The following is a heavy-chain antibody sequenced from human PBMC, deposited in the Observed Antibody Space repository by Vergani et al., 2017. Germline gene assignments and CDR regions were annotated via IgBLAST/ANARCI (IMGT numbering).Heavy chain of an antibody. V-gene: IGHV4-31*03. CDR3: ARGAPRDRVRFDY. Sequence: QVQLQESGPGLVKPSQTLSLTCTVSGGSISSGGYYWSWIRQHPGKGLGWIGYCYYSGSTYYNPSLQSRVTISVDTSKNQFSLKLSSVTAADTAVYYCARGAPRDRVRFDYWSQGCLVTVPS. J-gene: IGHJ4*02. D-gene: IGHD1-14*01. CDR1: GGSISSGGYY. CDR2: CYYSGST.